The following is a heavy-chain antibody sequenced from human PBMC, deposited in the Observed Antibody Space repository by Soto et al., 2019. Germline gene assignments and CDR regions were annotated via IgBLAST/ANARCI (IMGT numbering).Heavy chain of an antibody. J-gene: IGHJ5*02. CDR3: ARHSPPQPMFDP. CDR2: IYYSGST. V-gene: IGHV4-39*01. CDR1: GGSISSSSYY. Sequence: SETLSLTCTVSGGSISSSSYYWGWIRQPPGKGLEWIGSIYYSGSTYYNPSLKSRVTISVDTSKNQFSLKLSSVTAADTAVYYCARHSPPQPMFDPWGQGTLVTVSS.